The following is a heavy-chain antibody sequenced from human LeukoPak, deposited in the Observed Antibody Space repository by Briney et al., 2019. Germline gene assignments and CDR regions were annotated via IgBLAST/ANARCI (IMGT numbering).Heavy chain of an antibody. J-gene: IGHJ6*04. CDR3: ASHHGDIVVVPAALYYYGMDV. V-gene: IGHV1-69*13. Sequence: AASVKVSCKASGSTFSSYAISWVRQAPGQGLEWMGGIIPIFGTANYAQKFQGRVTITADESTSTAYMELSSLRSEDTAVYYCASHHGDIVVVPAALYYYGMDVWGKGTTVTVSS. CDR1: GSTFSSYA. CDR2: IIPIFGTA. D-gene: IGHD2-2*01.